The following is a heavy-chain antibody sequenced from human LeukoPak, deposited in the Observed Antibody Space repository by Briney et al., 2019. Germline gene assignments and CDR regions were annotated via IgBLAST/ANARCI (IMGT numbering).Heavy chain of an antibody. CDR3: ARYVGTSGWYTFDY. CDR2: TYYRSKWYD. CDR1: GDSVSSKNGA. J-gene: IGHJ4*02. V-gene: IGHV6-1*01. D-gene: IGHD6-19*01. Sequence: SQTLSLTCAISGDSVSSKNGAWNWIRQSPSRGLEWLGRTYYRSKWYDDYAESLKGRITISPDTSKNQFSLQLNSVTPEDTAVYYCARYVGTSGWYTFDYWGQGTLVTVSS.